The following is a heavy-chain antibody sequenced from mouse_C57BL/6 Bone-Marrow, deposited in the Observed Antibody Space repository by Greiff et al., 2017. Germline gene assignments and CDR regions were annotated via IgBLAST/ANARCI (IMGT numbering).Heavy chain of an antibody. CDR1: GFTFSSYA. CDR3: ARGFFVDY. J-gene: IGHJ2*01. V-gene: IGHV5-4*03. CDR2: ISDGGSYT. Sequence: EVKLVESGGGLVKPGGSLKLSCAASGFTFSSYAMSWVRQTPEKRLEWVATISDGGSYTYYPDNVKGRFTISRDNAKNNLYLQMSHLKSEDTAMYYCARGFFVDYWGQGTTLTVSS.